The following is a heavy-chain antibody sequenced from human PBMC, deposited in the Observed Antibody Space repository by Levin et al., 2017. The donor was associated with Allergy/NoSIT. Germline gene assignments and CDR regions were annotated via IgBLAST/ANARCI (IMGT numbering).Heavy chain of an antibody. CDR1: GFTFDDYA. J-gene: IGHJ6*02. D-gene: IGHD2-2*02. CDR2: ISWNSGSI. CDR3: AKDLGDTYVYYGMDV. Sequence: GGSLRLSCAASGFTFDDYAMHWVRQAPGKGLEWVSGISWNSGSIGYADSVKGRFTISRDNAKNSLYLQMNSLRAEDTALYYCAKDLGDTYVYYGMDVWGQGTTVTVSS. V-gene: IGHV3-9*01.